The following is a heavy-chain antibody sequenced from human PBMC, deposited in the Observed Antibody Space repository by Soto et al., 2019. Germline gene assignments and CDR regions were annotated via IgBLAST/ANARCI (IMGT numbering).Heavy chain of an antibody. J-gene: IGHJ6*01. D-gene: IGHD3-10*01. CDR2: IGGSGGST. CDR1: GFTFSSYA. V-gene: IGHV3-23*01. CDR3: AKDPYYYGTTEIDV. Sequence: GGSLRLSCAASGFTFSSYAMSWVRQAPGKGLEWVSAIGGSGGSTYYADSVKGRFTISRDNYKNTLFLQMNSLRAEDTAVYYCAKDPYYYGTTEIDVWRRATTVTXS.